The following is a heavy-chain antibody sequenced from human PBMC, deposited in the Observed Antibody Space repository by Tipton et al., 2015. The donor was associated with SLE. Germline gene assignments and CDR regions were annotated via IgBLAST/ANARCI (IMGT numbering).Heavy chain of an antibody. V-gene: IGHV4-4*02. CDR3: ATALNWNQRFDD. D-gene: IGHD1-20*01. J-gene: IGHJ4*02. Sequence: GLVKPSGTLSLTCAVSGVSITSSNWFSWVRQPPGKSLEWIGEIFHRGTTNYNPSLGSRVTMSVDKSKNQFSLNLTSVTAADTAMYYCATALNWNQRFDDWGQGILVTVSS. CDR1: GVSITSSNW. CDR2: IFHRGTT.